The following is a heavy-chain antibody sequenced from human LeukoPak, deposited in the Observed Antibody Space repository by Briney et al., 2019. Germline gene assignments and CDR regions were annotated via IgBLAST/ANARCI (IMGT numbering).Heavy chain of an antibody. CDR2: INHSGST. CDR3: SSGPYFDY. CDR1: GGSFSGYY. D-gene: IGHD6-25*01. V-gene: IGHV4-34*01. J-gene: IGHJ4*02. Sequence: SETLSLTCAVYGGSFSGYYWSWIRQPPGKGLEWIGEINHSGSTNYNPSLKGRVTISVDTSKNQFSLKLSSVTAADTAVYFCSSGPYFDYWGQGTLVTVSS.